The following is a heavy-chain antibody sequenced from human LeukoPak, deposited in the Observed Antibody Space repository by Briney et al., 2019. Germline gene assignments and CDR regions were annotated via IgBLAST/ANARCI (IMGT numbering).Heavy chain of an antibody. CDR2: IYYSGST. CDR1: GGSISSSSYY. CDR3: ARDCSGGSCYGAFDI. J-gene: IGHJ3*02. D-gene: IGHD2-15*01. V-gene: IGHV4-39*07. Sequence: SETLSLTCTVSGGSISSSSYYWGWIRQPPGKGLGWIGSIYYSGSTYYNPSLKSRITISVDTSENRFSLKLSSVTATDTAVYYCARDCSGGSCYGAFDIWGQGTMVTVSS.